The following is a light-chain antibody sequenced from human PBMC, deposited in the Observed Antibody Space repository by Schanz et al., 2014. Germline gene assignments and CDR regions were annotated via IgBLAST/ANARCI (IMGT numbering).Light chain of an antibody. CDR2: EVR. V-gene: IGLV2-8*01. CDR1: SSDVGDYTY. J-gene: IGLJ3*02. CDR3: SSFEGRHNWV. Sequence: QSALTQPASVSGSPGQSITISCTGTSSDVGDYTYVSWYQQHPGKAPELMIYEVRKRPPGVPARFSGSKSGDTASLTGSGLQAEDEDTYYCSSFEGRHNWVFGGGTKLPVL.